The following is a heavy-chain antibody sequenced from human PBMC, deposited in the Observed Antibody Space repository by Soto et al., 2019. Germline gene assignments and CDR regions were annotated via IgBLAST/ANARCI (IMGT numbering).Heavy chain of an antibody. V-gene: IGHV1-69*13. J-gene: IGHJ4*02. Sequence: ASVKVSCKASGGTFSSYAISWVRQAPGQGLEWMGGIIPIFGTANYAQKFQGRVTITADESTSTAYMELSSLRSEDTAVYYCARTPWPDCSSTSCLSDYWGQGTLVTVS. CDR1: GGTFSSYA. D-gene: IGHD2-2*01. CDR3: ARTPWPDCSSTSCLSDY. CDR2: IIPIFGTA.